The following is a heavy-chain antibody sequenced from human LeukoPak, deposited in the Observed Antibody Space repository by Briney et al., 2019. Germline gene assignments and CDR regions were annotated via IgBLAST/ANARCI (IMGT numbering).Heavy chain of an antibody. CDR3: AKVKGFVVVPAAIPAFDY. J-gene: IGHJ4*02. CDR2: ICGSGGST. D-gene: IGHD2-2*02. Sequence: GGSLRLSCAASGFTFSSYAMRWVRPAPGKGLEWVSAICGSGGSTYYADSVKGRFTISRDNSKNTLYLQMNSLRAEDTAVYYCAKVKGFVVVPAAIPAFDYWGQGTLVTVSS. CDR1: GFTFSSYA. V-gene: IGHV3-23*01.